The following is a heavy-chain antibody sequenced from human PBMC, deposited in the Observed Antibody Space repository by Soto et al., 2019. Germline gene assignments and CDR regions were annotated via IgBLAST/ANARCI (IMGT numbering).Heavy chain of an antibody. CDR1: GYTFTTYG. Sequence: GASVKVSCKASGYTFTTYGITWVRQAPGQGLEWMGWTSTDNANTYYAQKFEGRVTMITNISTTAAYMELRSLRPDDTAIYYCARDRRESYLDGAFDIWGQGTVVTVSS. V-gene: IGHV1-18*01. CDR2: TSTDNANT. D-gene: IGHD1-26*01. J-gene: IGHJ3*02. CDR3: ARDRRESYLDGAFDI.